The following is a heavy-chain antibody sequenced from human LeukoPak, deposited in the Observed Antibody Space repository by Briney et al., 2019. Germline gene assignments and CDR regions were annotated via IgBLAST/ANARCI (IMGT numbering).Heavy chain of an antibody. J-gene: IGHJ6*03. CDR3: ARDPYSGSYGNYYYYFMDV. D-gene: IGHD1-26*01. Sequence: GGSLRLSCAASGFTFSRYGMHWVRQAPGKGLEWVSSITSGSSYRFYADSVKGRFTISRDNAKNSLYLQMNSLRAEDTAVYYCARDPYSGSYGNYYYYFMDVWGKGTTVTISS. CDR2: ITSGSSYR. V-gene: IGHV3-21*01. CDR1: GFTFSRYG.